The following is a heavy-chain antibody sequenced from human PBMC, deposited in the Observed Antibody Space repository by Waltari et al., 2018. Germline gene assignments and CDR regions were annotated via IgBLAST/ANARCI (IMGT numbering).Heavy chain of an antibody. J-gene: IGHJ3*02. CDR3: ARAWISLILGATSAFDI. CDR1: VGSFSGYY. Sequence: QVQLQQWGAGLLKPSETLSLTCAVYVGSFSGYYWSWLRQPPGKGLEWIGEINHSGSTNYNPSLKSRVTISVDTSKNQFSLKLSSVTAADTAVYYCARAWISLILGATSAFDIWGQGTMVTVS. CDR2: INHSGST. D-gene: IGHD1-26*01. V-gene: IGHV4-34*01.